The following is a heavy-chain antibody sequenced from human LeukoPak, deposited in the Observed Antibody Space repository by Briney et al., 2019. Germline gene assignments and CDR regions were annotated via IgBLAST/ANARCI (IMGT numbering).Heavy chain of an antibody. Sequence: PGGSLRLSCAASGFTFSSYGMHWVRQAPGKGLEWVAVIWYDGSNKYYADSVKGRFTISRDNSRNTLYLLLNSLRAEDTAVYYCARFHDFWRWGQGTLVTVSS. CDR2: IWYDGSNK. CDR3: ARFHDFWR. J-gene: IGHJ4*02. CDR1: GFTFSSYG. V-gene: IGHV3-33*01. D-gene: IGHD3-3*01.